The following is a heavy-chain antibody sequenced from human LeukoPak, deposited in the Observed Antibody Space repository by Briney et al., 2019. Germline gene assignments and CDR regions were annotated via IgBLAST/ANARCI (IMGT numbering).Heavy chain of an antibody. CDR3: ARGGRWLQPRGLNYYFDY. J-gene: IGHJ4*02. CDR2: ISYDGSNK. V-gene: IGHV3-30-3*01. D-gene: IGHD5-24*01. CDR1: GFTFSSYA. Sequence: GRSLRLSCAASGFTFSSYAMHWVRQAPGKGLEWVAVISYDGSNKYYADSVKGRFTISRDNSKNTLYLQMNSLRAEDTAVYYCARGGRWLQPRGLNYYFDYWGQGTLVTVSS.